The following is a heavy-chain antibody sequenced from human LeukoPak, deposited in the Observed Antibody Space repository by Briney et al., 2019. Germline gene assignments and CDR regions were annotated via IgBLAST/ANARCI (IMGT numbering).Heavy chain of an antibody. Sequence: GESLNISCKGSGYIFTNYWISWVRQLPGKGLEWMGIIYPGNSDTRYRPSFQGQVTISADNSINTAYLQWSSLKPPDTAIYYCARRVTAEPWGQGTLVTVSS. CDR1: GYIFTNYW. V-gene: IGHV5-51*01. CDR2: IYPGNSDT. D-gene: IGHD7-27*01. CDR3: ARRVTAEP. J-gene: IGHJ5*02.